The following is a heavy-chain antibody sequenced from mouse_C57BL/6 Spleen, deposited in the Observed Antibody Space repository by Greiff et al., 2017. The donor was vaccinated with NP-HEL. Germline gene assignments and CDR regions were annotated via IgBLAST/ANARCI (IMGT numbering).Heavy chain of an antibody. CDR1: GYTFTDYY. V-gene: IGHV1-26*01. J-gene: IGHJ2*01. D-gene: IGHD1-1*01. Sequence: EVQLQQSGPELVKPGASVKISCKASGYTFTDYYMNWVKQSHGKSLEWIGDINPNNGGTSYNQKFKGKATLTVDKSSSTAYMELRSLTSEDSAVYYCARRGAYGFDYWGQGTTLTVSS. CDR3: ARRGAYGFDY. CDR2: INPNNGGT.